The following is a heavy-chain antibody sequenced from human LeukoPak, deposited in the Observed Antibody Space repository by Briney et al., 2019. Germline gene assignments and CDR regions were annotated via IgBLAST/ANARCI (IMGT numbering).Heavy chain of an antibody. CDR1: GYAFTNYG. V-gene: IGHV1-18*01. D-gene: IGHD2-2*01. J-gene: IGHJ5*02. CDR2: ISGYNANA. CDR3: ARVGRGCSSIRCYWEDWFDP. Sequence: ASVKVSCKASGYAFTNYGITWIREAPGQGPEWLGWISGYNANAHYAQNVQGRVTLTTDTSTNTAYMELRGLTSDDTAMYYCARVGRGCSSIRCYWEDWFDPWGQGTLVIVSS.